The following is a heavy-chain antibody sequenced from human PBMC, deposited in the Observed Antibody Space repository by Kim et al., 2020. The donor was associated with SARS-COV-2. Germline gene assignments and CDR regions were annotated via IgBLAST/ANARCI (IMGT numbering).Heavy chain of an antibody. J-gene: IGHJ4*02. Sequence: GGSLRLSCAASGFTFSNAWMSWVRQAPGKGLEWVGRIKSKTDGGTTDYAAPVKGRFTISRDDSKNTLYLQMNSLKTEDTAVYYCTTDIGRIAAAGTINYWGQGTLGTVSS. D-gene: IGHD6-13*01. CDR3: TTDIGRIAAAGTINY. V-gene: IGHV3-15*01. CDR1: GFTFSNAW. CDR2: IKSKTDGGTT.